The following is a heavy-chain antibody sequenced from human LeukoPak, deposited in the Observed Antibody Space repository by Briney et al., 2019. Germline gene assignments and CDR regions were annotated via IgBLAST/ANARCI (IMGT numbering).Heavy chain of an antibody. CDR2: ISSSGSTI. V-gene: IGHV3-48*03. D-gene: IGHD4-17*01. Sequence: GGSLRLSCAASGFTFSSYTMNWVRQAPGKGLEWVSYISSSGSTIYYADSVKGRFTISRDNAKNSLYLQMNSLRAEDTAVYYCARRLRRNYFDYWGQGTLVTVSS. CDR1: GFTFSSYT. J-gene: IGHJ4*02. CDR3: ARRLRRNYFDY.